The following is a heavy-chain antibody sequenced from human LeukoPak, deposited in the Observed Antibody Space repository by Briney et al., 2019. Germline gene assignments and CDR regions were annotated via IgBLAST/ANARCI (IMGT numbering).Heavy chain of an antibody. CDR1: GITFSNAW. Sequence: GGSLRLSCAASGITFSNAWMRWVRPAPGKGPEWVGRIKSKTDGATIDYAAPVKGRFTISRDDSKNTLYLQMNSLRTEDTAVYYCTTSGYSSGWPPASYFDLWGRGTLVTVSS. D-gene: IGHD6-19*01. V-gene: IGHV3-15*01. CDR3: TTSGYSSGWPPASYFDL. CDR2: IKSKTDGATI. J-gene: IGHJ2*01.